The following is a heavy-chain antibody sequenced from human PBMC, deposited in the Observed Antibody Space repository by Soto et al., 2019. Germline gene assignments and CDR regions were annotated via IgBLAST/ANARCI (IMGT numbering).Heavy chain of an antibody. CDR3: ARGAY. CDR2: IGSGSSDT. CDR1: GFTSSRDS. V-gene: IGHV3-21*01. Sequence: PDGSLRLSCEAAGFTSSRDSVNWFRQVPGKGLEWVASIGSGSSDTWYADSVKGRFIISRDNAQNYLYLQNNTLRPEHRAMYEYARGAYWGPGTPAT. J-gene: IGHJ4*02.